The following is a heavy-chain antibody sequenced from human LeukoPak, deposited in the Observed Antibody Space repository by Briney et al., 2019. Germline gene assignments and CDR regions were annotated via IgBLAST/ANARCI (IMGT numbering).Heavy chain of an antibody. V-gene: IGHV4-59*08. CDR1: GGSISSSS. D-gene: IGHD3-10*01. CDR3: ARKAFPYGSGSYNH. CDR2: IYYNGGT. Sequence: SETLSLTCTVSGGSISSSSWSWIRQPPGKGLEWIGYIYYNGGTNYNPSLKSRVTISVDTSKNQFSLKLTSVTAADTAVYYCARKAFPYGSGSYNHWGQGTMVTVSS. J-gene: IGHJ3*01.